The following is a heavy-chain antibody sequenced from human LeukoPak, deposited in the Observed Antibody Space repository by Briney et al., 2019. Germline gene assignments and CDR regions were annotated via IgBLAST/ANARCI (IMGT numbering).Heavy chain of an antibody. CDR1: GYTFTSYD. V-gene: IGHV1-8*01. J-gene: IGHJ6*02. CDR3: ASNYYDSSGYYYYYYYGMDV. D-gene: IGHD3-22*01. Sequence: ASVKVSCKASGYTFTSYDINWVRQATGQGLEWMGWMNPNSGNTGYAQKFQGRVTMTRNTSISTAYMELSSLRSEDTAVYYCASNYYDSSGYYYYYYYGMDVWGQGTTVTVSS. CDR2: MNPNSGNT.